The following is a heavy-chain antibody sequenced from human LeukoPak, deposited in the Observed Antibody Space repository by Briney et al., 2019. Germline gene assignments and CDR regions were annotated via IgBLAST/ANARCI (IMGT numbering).Heavy chain of an antibody. V-gene: IGHV1-69*04. CDR1: GGTFSSYA. CDR3: ARAGGVDYYDILTAHLDY. Sequence: ASVKVSCKASGGTFSSYAISWVRQAPGQGLEWMGRIIPILGIANYAQNFQGRVTITADKSTSTAYMELSSLRTEDTAVYYCARAGGVDYYDILTAHLDYWGQGTLVTVSS. D-gene: IGHD3-9*01. J-gene: IGHJ4*02. CDR2: IIPILGIA.